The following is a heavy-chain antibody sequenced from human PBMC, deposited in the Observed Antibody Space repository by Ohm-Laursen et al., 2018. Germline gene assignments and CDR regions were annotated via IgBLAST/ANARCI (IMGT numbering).Heavy chain of an antibody. Sequence: GSLRLSCTASGFTFSDYYMSWIRQAPGKGLEWVSYISSSGSTIYYADSVKGRFTISRDNAKNSLYLQMNSLRAEDTAVYYCAKDRNVWGSYRLPDYWGQGALVTVSS. CDR1: GFTFSDYY. D-gene: IGHD3-16*02. V-gene: IGHV3-11*01. J-gene: IGHJ4*02. CDR3: AKDRNVWGSYRLPDY. CDR2: ISSSGSTI.